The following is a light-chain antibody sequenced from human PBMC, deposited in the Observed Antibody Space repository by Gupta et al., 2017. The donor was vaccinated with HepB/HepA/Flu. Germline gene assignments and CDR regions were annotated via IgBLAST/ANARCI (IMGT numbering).Light chain of an antibody. CDR1: QTIRRY. J-gene: IGKJ5*01. CDR2: GVS. CDR3: QQSYINPHVT. V-gene: IGKV1-39*01. Sequence: DIQMNQSPSSLSASVGDRVTITCRASQTIRRYLNWYQQTPGEAPKLLIYGVSQLQSGVTARFSGTGSEKEFTLTINNRQPEDFATYYCQQSYINPHVTFGQGTRMDIK.